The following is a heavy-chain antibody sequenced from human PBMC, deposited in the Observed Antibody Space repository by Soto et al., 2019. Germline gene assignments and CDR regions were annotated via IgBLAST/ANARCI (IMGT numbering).Heavy chain of an antibody. CDR1: GGTFSSYA. J-gene: IGHJ3*02. CDR2: IIPIFGTA. V-gene: IGHV1-69*13. D-gene: IGHD6-13*01. Sequence: ASVKVSCKASGGTFSSYAISWVRQAPGQGLEWMGGIIPIFGTANYAQKFQGRVTITADESTSTAYMELSSLRSEDTAVYYCARPRYHSSSWYLSWDAFDIWGQGTMVTVSS. CDR3: ARPRYHSSSWYLSWDAFDI.